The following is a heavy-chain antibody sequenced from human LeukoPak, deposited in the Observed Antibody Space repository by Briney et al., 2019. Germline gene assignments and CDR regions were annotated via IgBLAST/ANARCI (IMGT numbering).Heavy chain of an antibody. CDR1: GLTFSSNW. CDR3: ARDCTNGVCYRTLDY. J-gene: IGHJ4*02. Sequence: GGSLRLSCAASGLTFSSNWMHWVRQAPGKGLVWVSRINSDGTSTSYADSVKGRFTISRDNAKNTLYLQMNSLRAEDTAVYYCARDCTNGVCYRTLDYWGQGTLVTVSS. D-gene: IGHD2-8*01. CDR2: INSDGTST. V-gene: IGHV3-74*01.